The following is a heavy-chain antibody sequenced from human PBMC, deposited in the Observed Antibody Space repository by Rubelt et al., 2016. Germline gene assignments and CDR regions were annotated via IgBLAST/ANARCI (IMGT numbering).Heavy chain of an antibody. J-gene: IGHJ4*02. Sequence: EVQLVESGGGLVQPGRSLRLSCAASGFTFSYYSMNWVRQAPGQGLEWVSFISSDGTTIYYADSVKGRFTISRDKAKNALYLQRNSLRDEDTAVYYCAREAKSGNPPYWGQGTLVTVSA. V-gene: IGHV3-48*02. CDR1: GFTFSYYS. D-gene: IGHD1-26*01. CDR3: AREAKSGNPPY. CDR2: ISSDGTTI.